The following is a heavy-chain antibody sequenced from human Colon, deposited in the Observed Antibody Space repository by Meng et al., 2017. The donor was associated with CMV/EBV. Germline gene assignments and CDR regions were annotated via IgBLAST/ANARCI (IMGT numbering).Heavy chain of an antibody. CDR1: GFIFSAST. CDR3: ADDFWKERGY. CDR2: IQVDENDQ. Sequence: CAASGFIFSASTMHWVRQAPGKVLEWVAFIQVDENDQQYADAVRGRFTISRDNSKNTLYLQMSSLRPDDTAVYYCADDFWKERGYWGQGTPVTVSS. D-gene: IGHD3-3*01. J-gene: IGHJ4*02. V-gene: IGHV3-30*02.